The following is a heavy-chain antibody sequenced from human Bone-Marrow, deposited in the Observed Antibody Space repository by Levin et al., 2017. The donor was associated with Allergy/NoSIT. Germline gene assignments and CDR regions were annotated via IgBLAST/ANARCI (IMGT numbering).Heavy chain of an antibody. CDR3: ARAPMVRGVIHYYYYGMDV. CDR2: IYYSGST. Sequence: PSETLSLTCTVSGGSISSYYWSWIRQPPGKGLEWIGYIYYSGSTNYNPSLKSRVTISVDTSKNQFSLKLSSVTAADTAVYYCARAPMVRGVIHYYYYGMDVWGQGTTVTVSS. V-gene: IGHV4-59*01. J-gene: IGHJ6*02. D-gene: IGHD3-10*01. CDR1: GGSISSYY.